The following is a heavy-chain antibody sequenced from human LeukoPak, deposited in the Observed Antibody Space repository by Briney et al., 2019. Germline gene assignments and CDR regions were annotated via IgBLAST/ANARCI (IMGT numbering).Heavy chain of an antibody. CDR3: ARGYGSGTYNWFDP. J-gene: IGHJ5*02. Sequence: ASVKVSCKASGYTFTSYAMNWVRQAPGQGLEWMGWINTNTGNPTYAQGFTGRFVFSLDTSVSTAYLQISSLKAEDTAVYYCARGYGSGTYNWFDPWGQGTLVTVSS. V-gene: IGHV7-4-1*02. CDR1: GYTFTSYA. D-gene: IGHD3-10*01. CDR2: INTNTGNP.